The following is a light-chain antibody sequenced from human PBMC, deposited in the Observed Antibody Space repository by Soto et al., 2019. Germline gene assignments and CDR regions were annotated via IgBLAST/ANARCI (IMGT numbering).Light chain of an antibody. CDR1: QSISSY. Sequence: DIQMTQSPSSLSASVGDRVTITCRASQSISSYLNWYQQKPGKAPKLLIYAASSLQSGVPSRFSGSGSGTDFTLTISSLQSEDFSTYYCQQSYSTLITFGQGTRLEIK. CDR2: AAS. V-gene: IGKV1-39*01. CDR3: QQSYSTLIT. J-gene: IGKJ5*01.